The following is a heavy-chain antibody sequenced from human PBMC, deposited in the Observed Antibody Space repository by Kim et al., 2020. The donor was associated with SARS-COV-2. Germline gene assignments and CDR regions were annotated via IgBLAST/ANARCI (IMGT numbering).Heavy chain of an antibody. V-gene: IGHV3-21*01. D-gene: IGHD2-2*01. J-gene: IGHJ3*02. Sequence: GGSLRLSCAASGFTFSSYSMNWVRQAPGTGLEWVSSISSSSSYIYYADSVKGRFTISRDNAKNSLYLQMNSLRAEDTAVYYCAKYCSSTSCYGAFDIWGQGTMVTVSS. CDR3: AKYCSSTSCYGAFDI. CDR1: GFTFSSYS. CDR2: ISSSSSYI.